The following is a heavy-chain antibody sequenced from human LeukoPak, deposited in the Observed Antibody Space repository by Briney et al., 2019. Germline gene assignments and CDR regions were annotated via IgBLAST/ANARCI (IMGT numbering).Heavy chain of an antibody. D-gene: IGHD2-2*01. Sequence: GGSLRLSCAASGFTFSSYAMSWVRQAPGKGLEWVSAISGSGGSTYYADSVKGRFTISRDNSKNTLYLQMNSLRAEDTAVYYCAKDWAIVVVPAATAQFAGDYWGQGTLVTVSS. V-gene: IGHV3-23*01. CDR1: GFTFSSYA. CDR2: ISGSGGST. J-gene: IGHJ4*02. CDR3: AKDWAIVVVPAATAQFAGDY.